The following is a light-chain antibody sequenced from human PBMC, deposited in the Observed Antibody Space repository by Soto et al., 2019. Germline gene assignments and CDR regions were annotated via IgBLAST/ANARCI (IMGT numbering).Light chain of an antibody. J-gene: IGLJ1*01. CDR1: SSDVGAYNY. CDR2: DVS. V-gene: IGLV2-14*01. Sequence: QSVLTQPASVSGSPGQSITISCTGTSSDVGAYNYVSWYQQHPGKAPKLMIYDVSNRPSGISDRFSVSKSGNTASLTISNLQADDEADYYCSSYTNSGTYVFGTGTEVTVL. CDR3: SSYTNSGTYV.